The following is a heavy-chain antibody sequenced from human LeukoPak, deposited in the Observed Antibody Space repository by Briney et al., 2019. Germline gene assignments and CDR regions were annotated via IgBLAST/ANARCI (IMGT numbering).Heavy chain of an antibody. Sequence: GGSLRLSCAASGFTFSSYAMSWVRQAPGKGLEWVSAISGSGGSTYYADSVKGRFTISRDNSKNTLYLQMNSLRAEDTAVYYCAKDGYCSSTSCQFLWFDPWGQGTLVTVSS. D-gene: IGHD2-2*03. V-gene: IGHV3-23*01. J-gene: IGHJ5*02. CDR3: AKDGYCSSTSCQFLWFDP. CDR1: GFTFSSYA. CDR2: ISGSGGST.